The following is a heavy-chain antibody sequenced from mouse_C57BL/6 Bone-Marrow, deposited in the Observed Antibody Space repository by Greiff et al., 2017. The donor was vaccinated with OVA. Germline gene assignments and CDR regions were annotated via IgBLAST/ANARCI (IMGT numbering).Heavy chain of an antibody. CDR2: ISSGGSYT. CDR3: ARQGGREGPFDY. CDR1: GFTFSSYG. J-gene: IGHJ2*01. V-gene: IGHV5-6*02. Sequence: DVKLVESGGDLVKPGGSLKLSCAASGFTFSSYGMSWVRQTPDKRLEWVATISSGGSYTYYPDSVKGRFTISRDNAKNTLYLQMSSLKSEDTAMYYCARQGGREGPFDYWGQGTTLTVSS.